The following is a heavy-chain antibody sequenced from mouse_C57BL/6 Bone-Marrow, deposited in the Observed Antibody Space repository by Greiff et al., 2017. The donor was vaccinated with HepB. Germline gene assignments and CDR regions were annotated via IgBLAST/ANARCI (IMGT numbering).Heavy chain of an antibody. CDR1: GYTFNSYW. J-gene: IGHJ1*03. V-gene: IGHV1-55*01. Sequence: QVQLQQPGPELVKPGAPVKMSCKASGYTFNSYWTTCVNQRTGKGLEWIGDIYPGSGSTNYNEKCKSKATLTVDTSYSKAYKQLRSLTSDDSAAYYRARNFDVWGTGTRVTASS. CDR2: IYPGSGST. CDR3: ARNFDV.